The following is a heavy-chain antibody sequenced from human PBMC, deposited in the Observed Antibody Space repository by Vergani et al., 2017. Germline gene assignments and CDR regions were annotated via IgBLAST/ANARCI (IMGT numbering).Heavy chain of an antibody. V-gene: IGHV3-53*01. CDR3: ARDNHYYYMDV. CDR2: IYSGGST. J-gene: IGHJ6*03. Sequence: EVQLVESGGGLIQPGGSLRLSCAASGFTVSSNYMSWGRQAPGKGLEWVSVIYSGGSTYYADAVKGRFTIFRDNSKNTLYLQMNSLRAEDTAVYYCARDNHYYYMDVWGKGTTVTVSS. CDR1: GFTVSSNY. D-gene: IGHD1-14*01.